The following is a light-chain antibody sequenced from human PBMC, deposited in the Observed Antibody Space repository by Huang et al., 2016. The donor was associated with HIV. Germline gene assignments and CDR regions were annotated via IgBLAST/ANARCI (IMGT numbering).Light chain of an antibody. CDR1: QSVRNY. V-gene: IGKV3-11*01. CDR3: RQRSA. CDR2: DTS. J-gene: IGKJ4*01. Sequence: EIVLTQSQATLSLSPGERATLSFRASQSVRNYLAWYQQKSGQAPRLLIYDTSNRAPGIPDRFSGSGSWTDFTLTISNLEPGDFAVYYCRQRSAFGGGTRVEFK.